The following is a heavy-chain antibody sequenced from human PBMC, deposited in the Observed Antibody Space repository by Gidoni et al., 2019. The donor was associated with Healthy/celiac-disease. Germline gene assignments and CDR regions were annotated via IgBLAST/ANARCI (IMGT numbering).Heavy chain of an antibody. CDR2: ISYDGSNK. V-gene: IGHV3-30-3*01. D-gene: IGHD3-22*01. CDR3: ARDRNYYDSSGYPDY. J-gene: IGHJ4*02. Sequence: QVQLVESGGGVVQPGRSLRLSCAASGFTFSSYAMHWVRQAPGKGLEWLAVISYDGSNKYYADSVKGRFTISRDNSKNTLYLQMNSLRAEDTAVYYCARDRNYYDSSGYPDYWGQGTLVTVSS. CDR1: GFTFSSYA.